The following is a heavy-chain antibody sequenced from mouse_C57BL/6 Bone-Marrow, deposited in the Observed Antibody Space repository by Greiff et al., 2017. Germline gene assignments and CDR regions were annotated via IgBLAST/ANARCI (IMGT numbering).Heavy chain of an antibody. CDR3: TRVGYYDYYFDY. Sequence: EVQVVESGEGLVKPGGSLKLSCAASGFTFSSYAMSWVRQTPEKRLEWVAYISSGGDYIYYADTVKGRFTISRDNARNTLYLQMSSLKSEDTAMYYCTRVGYYDYYFDYWGQGTTLTVSS. V-gene: IGHV5-9-1*02. CDR2: ISSGGDYI. CDR1: GFTFSSYA. J-gene: IGHJ2*01. D-gene: IGHD2-4*01.